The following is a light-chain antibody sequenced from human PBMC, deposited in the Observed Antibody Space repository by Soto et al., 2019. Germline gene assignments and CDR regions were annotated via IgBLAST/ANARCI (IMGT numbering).Light chain of an antibody. J-gene: IGKJ4*01. V-gene: IGKV3-11*01. Sequence: EIVLTQSPATLSLSPGERATISCRASQSVRNYLAWYQQKHGQAPRLLIYDASNRATGIPARFSGSGSGTYFTLSISSLEPEDFAVYYCQQRSNLLTFGGGTKVDIK. CDR2: DAS. CDR1: QSVRNY. CDR3: QQRSNLLT.